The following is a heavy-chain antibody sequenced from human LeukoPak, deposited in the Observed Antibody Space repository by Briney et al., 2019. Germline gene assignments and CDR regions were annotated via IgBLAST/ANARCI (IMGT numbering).Heavy chain of an antibody. V-gene: IGHV5-51*01. D-gene: IGHD5-18*01. J-gene: IGHJ3*02. CDR2: IYPGDSDT. CDR1: GYSFTSYW. Sequence: GESLKISCKGSGYSFTSYWIGWVRQMPGKGLEWMGIIYPGDSDTRYSPSFQGQVTISADKSISIAYLQWSSLKASDTAMYYCARPYTQLCVSDAFDIWGQGTVVTVSS. CDR3: ARPYTQLCVSDAFDI.